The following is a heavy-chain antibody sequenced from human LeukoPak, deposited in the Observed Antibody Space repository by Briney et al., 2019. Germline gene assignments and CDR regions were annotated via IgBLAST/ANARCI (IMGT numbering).Heavy chain of an antibody. D-gene: IGHD3-9*01. CDR2: IYHSGST. J-gene: IGHJ3*02. V-gene: IGHV4-4*02. CDR1: GGSISSSNW. CDR3: ARDKPLYYDILTGYRSDAFDI. Sequence: PSGTLSLTCAVSGGSISSSNWWSWVHQPPGKGLEWIGEIYHSGSTNYNPSLKSRVTISVDTSKNQFSLKLSSVTAADTAVYYCARDKPLYYDILTGYRSDAFDIWGQGTMVTVSS.